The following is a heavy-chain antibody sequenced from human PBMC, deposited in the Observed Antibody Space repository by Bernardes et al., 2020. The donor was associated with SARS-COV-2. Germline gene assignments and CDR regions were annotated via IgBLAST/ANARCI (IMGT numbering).Heavy chain of an antibody. CDR1: GFTFSSYA. D-gene: IGHD3-10*01. J-gene: IGHJ4*02. Sequence: GGSLRLSCAASGFTFSSYAMSWVRQAPGKGLEWVSAISGSDGSTYYADSVRGRFTISRDNSKDTLYLQMNSLRAEDTAVYYCAKPKIHGVNINYYFDYWGQGTLFTGSS. CDR2: ISGSDGST. V-gene: IGHV3-23*01. CDR3: AKPKIHGVNINYYFDY.